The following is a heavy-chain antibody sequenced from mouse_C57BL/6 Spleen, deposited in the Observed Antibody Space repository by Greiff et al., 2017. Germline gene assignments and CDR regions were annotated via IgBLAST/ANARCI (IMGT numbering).Heavy chain of an antibody. CDR2: INPSSGYT. D-gene: IGHD4-1*01. Sequence: VQLQQSGAELARPGASVKMSCKASGYTFTSYTMHWVKQRPGQGLEWIGYINPSSGYTKYNQKFKDKATLTADKSSSTAYMQLGSLTSEDSAVYYCARSQTETSFDYWGQGTTVTVSS. CDR3: ARSQTETSFDY. CDR1: GYTFTSYT. J-gene: IGHJ2*01. V-gene: IGHV1-4*01.